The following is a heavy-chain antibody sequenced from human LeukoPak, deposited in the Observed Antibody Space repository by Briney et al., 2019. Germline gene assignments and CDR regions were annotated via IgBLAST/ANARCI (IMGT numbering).Heavy chain of an antibody. J-gene: IGHJ4*02. Sequence: GRSLRLSCAASGFTFSSYAMHWVRQAPGKGLEWVAIISYDGINKYYADSVRGRFTISRDNYKSALYLQMNSLRTEDTAIYYCARDLISYGDHTVGNWGQGTLVTVSS. CDR2: ISYDGINK. CDR1: GFTFSSYA. D-gene: IGHD4-17*01. CDR3: ARDLISYGDHTVGN. V-gene: IGHV3-30-3*01.